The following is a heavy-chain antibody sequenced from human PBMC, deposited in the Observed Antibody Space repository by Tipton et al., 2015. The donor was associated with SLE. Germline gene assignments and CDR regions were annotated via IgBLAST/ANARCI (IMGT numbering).Heavy chain of an antibody. D-gene: IGHD3-9*01. CDR3: ARTAYYDILTRYPHAFDI. CDR2: INHSGST. CDR1: GGSFSGYY. J-gene: IGHJ3*02. Sequence: LRLSCAVYGGSFSGYYWSWIRQPPGKGLEWIGEINHSGSTNYNPSLKSRVTISVDTSKNQFSLKLSSVTAADTAVYYCARTAYYDILTRYPHAFDIWGQGTMVTVSS. V-gene: IGHV4-34*01.